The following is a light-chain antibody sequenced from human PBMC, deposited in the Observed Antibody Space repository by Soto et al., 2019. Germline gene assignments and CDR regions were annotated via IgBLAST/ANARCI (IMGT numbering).Light chain of an antibody. Sequence: QSALTQPPSASGSPGQSVTISCTGTSSDVGAYNYVCWYQQHPGKAPKLIISEVTKRPSGVPDRFSGSKSGNTASLTVTGVQAEDEADDYCCSYAGSNNPWVFGGGTKLTVL. CDR3: CSYAGSNNPWV. CDR2: EVT. CDR1: SSDVGAYNY. V-gene: IGLV2-8*01. J-gene: IGLJ3*02.